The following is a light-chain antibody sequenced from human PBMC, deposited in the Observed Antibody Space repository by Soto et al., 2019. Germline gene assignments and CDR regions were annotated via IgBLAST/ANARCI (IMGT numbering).Light chain of an antibody. V-gene: IGKV1-9*01. CDR1: QVILGD. CDR2: GAS. J-gene: IGKJ4*01. Sequence: DTQLTQSPSFLSASVGDRVTITCRTSQVILGDLAWYQQKPGQAPKVLISGASTLHSGVPSRFSGSGSGTEFTLTISSLQPEDFATYYCQQLKSFPLTFGGGTKVEIK. CDR3: QQLKSFPLT.